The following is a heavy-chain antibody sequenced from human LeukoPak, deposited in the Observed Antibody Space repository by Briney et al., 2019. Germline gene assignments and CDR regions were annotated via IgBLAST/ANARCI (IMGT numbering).Heavy chain of an antibody. J-gene: IGHJ4*02. D-gene: IGHD3-3*01. CDR1: GYTFTSYG. CDR2: ISAYNGNT. CDR3: ARDLKYYDFWSGSYYFDY. Sequence: ASVKVSCKASGYTFTSYGISWVRQAPGQGLEWMGWISAYNGNTNYAQKLQGRVTMTTDTSTSTAYMELRSLRSDDTAVYYCARDLKYYDFWSGSYYFDYWGQGTLVTVSS. V-gene: IGHV1-18*01.